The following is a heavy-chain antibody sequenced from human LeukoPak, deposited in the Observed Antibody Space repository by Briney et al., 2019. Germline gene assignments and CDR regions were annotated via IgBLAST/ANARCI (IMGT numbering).Heavy chain of an antibody. CDR3: ARAPSWGSRPDAFDI. Sequence: GGSLRLSCAASGFTFSSYSMNWVRQAPGKGLEWVSSISSSSSYIYYADSVKGRFTISRDNAKNSLYLQMNSLRAEDTAVYYCARAPSWGSRPDAFDIWGQGTMVTVSS. CDR1: GFTFSSYS. V-gene: IGHV3-21*01. CDR2: ISSSSSYI. J-gene: IGHJ3*02. D-gene: IGHD7-27*01.